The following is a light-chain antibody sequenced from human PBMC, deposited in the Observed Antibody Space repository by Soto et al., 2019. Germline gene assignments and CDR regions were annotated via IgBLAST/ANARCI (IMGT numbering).Light chain of an antibody. CDR3: QQYGSPPIT. Sequence: IVLTQSPGTLSLSPGEEATLSCRASQSVDSNYLAWYQQKPGQTPRLIIYGASGRADGIPHRFSGSGFGTDFTLTISKVEPEDFAVYYCQQYGSPPITFGQGTRLEIK. CDR2: GAS. CDR1: QSVDSNY. V-gene: IGKV3-20*01. J-gene: IGKJ5*01.